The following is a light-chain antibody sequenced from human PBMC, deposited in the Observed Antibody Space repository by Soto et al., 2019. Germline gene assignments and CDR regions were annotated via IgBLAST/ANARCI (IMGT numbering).Light chain of an antibody. CDR1: SSDVGSYNL. Sequence: QSALTQPASVSGSPGQSITISCTGTSSDVGSYNLVSWYQQHPGKAPKLMIYEVSKRPSGVSNRFSGSKSGNTASLTISGLQAEDEADYHCCSYAGSNTFSHVFGPGTKVTVL. CDR2: EVS. V-gene: IGLV2-23*02. J-gene: IGLJ1*01. CDR3: CSYAGSNTFSHV.